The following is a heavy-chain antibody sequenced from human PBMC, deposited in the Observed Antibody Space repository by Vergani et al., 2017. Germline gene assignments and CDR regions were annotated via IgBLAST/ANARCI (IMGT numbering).Heavy chain of an antibody. CDR3: AREPKKSSFDFWGAWRSAY. V-gene: IGHV4-34*01. CDR2: INHGGST. D-gene: IGHD3-3*01. Sequence: QVQLQQWGAGLLKPSETLSLTFTVYGASLSDYYWKWIRKPPGKGLEWIGEINHGGSTNFNPSLNSRTTMSIDTSKNQFSLRLRSVTAADTAVCYCAREPKKSSFDFWGAWRSAYWGQGILVTVSS. J-gene: IGHJ4*02. CDR1: GASLSDYY.